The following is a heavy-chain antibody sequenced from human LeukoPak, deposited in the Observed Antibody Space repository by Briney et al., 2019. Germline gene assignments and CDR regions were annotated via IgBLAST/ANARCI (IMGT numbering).Heavy chain of an antibody. Sequence: GGSLRLSCAASGFTASSNYMSGVRHAPGRGLECVSVIYSGGSTYYADSVKGRFTISRDNSKNTLYLQMNSLRAEDTAVYYCARDYGDSVYYYGMDVWGQGTTVTVSS. CDR3: ARDYGDSVYYYGMDV. V-gene: IGHV3-66*02. CDR1: GFTASSNY. D-gene: IGHD4-17*01. CDR2: IYSGGST. J-gene: IGHJ6*02.